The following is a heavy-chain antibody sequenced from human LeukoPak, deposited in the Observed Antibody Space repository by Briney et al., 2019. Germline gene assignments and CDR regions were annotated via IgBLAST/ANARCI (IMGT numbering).Heavy chain of an antibody. J-gene: IGHJ4*02. D-gene: IGHD3-22*01. V-gene: IGHV3-53*01. CDR3: VRDDDRPDNGLDY. Sequence: GGSLRLSCAASGFTVSSNYMSWVRQAPGKGLEWVSVISGGGNTHYADSVKGRFTISRDNSKNTLYLQMNSLRAEDTAVYYCVRDDDRPDNGLDYWGQGTLVTVSS. CDR2: ISGGGNT. CDR1: GFTVSSNY.